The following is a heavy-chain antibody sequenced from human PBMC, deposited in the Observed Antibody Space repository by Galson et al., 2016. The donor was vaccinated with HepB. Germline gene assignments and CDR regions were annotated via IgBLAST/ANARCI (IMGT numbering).Heavy chain of an antibody. CDR1: GFTFAPYF. D-gene: IGHD6-13*01. Sequence: SLRLSCAASGFTFAPYFMHWVRQVPGKGLEWVALISFDGGLAYYSDSVKGRFIISRDNSKSSLYLLMNNLRSEDTALYYCVKDKDSAGGTPDYFDFWGQGTTVTVSS. J-gene: IGHJ6*02. CDR3: VKDKDSAGGTPDYFDF. CDR2: ISFDGGLA. V-gene: IGHV3-43*01.